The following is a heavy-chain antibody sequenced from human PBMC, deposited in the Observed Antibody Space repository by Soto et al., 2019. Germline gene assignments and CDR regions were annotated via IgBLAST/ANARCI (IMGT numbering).Heavy chain of an antibody. V-gene: IGHV1-8*01. J-gene: IGHJ6*03. CDR1: GYTFTSYD. CDR2: MNPNSGKT. D-gene: IGHD2-2*01. Sequence: QVQLVHSGAEVKKPGASVKVSCKASGYTFTSYDINWVRQATGQGLERMGWMNPNSGKTGYAQNFQGRVNMPRDTSISATYMELSSLRCEDTAIYYCARVGRDCSRTSCLMVAYYMGVWGKGTTVTVSS. CDR3: ARVGRDCSRTSCLMVAYYMGV.